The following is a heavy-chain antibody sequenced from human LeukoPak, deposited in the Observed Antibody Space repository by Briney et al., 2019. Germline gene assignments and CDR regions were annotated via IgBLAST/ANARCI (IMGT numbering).Heavy chain of an antibody. CDR3: AREDRSGYSSGWYYYYYMDV. J-gene: IGHJ6*03. V-gene: IGHV1-18*01. D-gene: IGHD6-19*01. CDR2: ISAYNGNT. CDR1: GYTFTSYG. Sequence: ASVKVSCKASGYTFTSYGISWVRQAPGQGLEWMGWISAYNGNTNYAQKLQGRVTMTTDTSTSTAYMELRGLRSDDTAVYYCAREDRSGYSSGWYYYYYMDVRGKGTTVTVSS.